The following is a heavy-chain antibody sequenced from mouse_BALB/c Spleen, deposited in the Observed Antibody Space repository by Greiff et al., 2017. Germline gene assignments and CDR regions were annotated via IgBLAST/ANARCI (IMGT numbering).Heavy chain of an antibody. J-gene: IGHJ4*01. CDR2: IDPANGNT. D-gene: IGHD2-4*01. CDR1: GFNIKDTY. CDR3: ASSTMITTGYAMDY. Sequence: EVMLVESGAELVKPGASVKLSCTASGFNIKDTYMHWVKQRPEQGLEWIGRIDPANGNTKYDPKFQGKATITADTSSNTAYLQLSSLTSEDTAVYYCASSTMITTGYAMDYWGQGTSVTVSS. V-gene: IGHV14-3*02.